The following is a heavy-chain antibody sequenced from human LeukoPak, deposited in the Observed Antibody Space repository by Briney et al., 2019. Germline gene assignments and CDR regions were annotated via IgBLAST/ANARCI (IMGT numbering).Heavy chain of an antibody. J-gene: IGHJ6*02. V-gene: IGHV4-39*01. Sequence: SETLSPTRILPPGSTTSNSAYWDWIRHNPGKGLEWIGSISYSVSTYYNPSLKSRVTMSVDTSKNQFFLKLSSVTAADTAVYFCARQPPHISMVYYYYGMDVWGQGTTVIVSS. D-gene: IGHD3-10*01. CDR3: ARQPPHISMVYYYYGMDV. CDR1: PGSTTSNSAY. CDR2: ISYSVST.